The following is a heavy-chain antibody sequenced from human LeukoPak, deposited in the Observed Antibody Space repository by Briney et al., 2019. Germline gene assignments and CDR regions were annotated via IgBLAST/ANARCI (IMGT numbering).Heavy chain of an antibody. J-gene: IGHJ4*02. CDR3: ARDQAATNTQVRFCLD. V-gene: IGHV1-18*01. Sequence: ASVKVSCKASGYTFTSYGISWVRQAPGQGLEWMGWISAYNGNINFAQKLQGRVTMTTDTSTSTAYMDLRSLRSDDTAVYYCARDQAATNTQVRFCLDWGQGTLVTVSS. CDR2: ISAYNGNI. D-gene: IGHD3-9*01. CDR1: GYTFTSYG.